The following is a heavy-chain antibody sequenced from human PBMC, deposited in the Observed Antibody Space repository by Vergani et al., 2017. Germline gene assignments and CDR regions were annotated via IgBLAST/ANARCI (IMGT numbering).Heavy chain of an antibody. D-gene: IGHD3-16*02. Sequence: EVQLVESGGGLVKPGGSLRLSCAASGFTFSNAWMSWVRQAPGXGLEWVGRIKSKTDGGTTDYAAPVKGRFTISRDDSKNTLYLQMNSLKTEDTAVYYCTTDGYDYVWGNYRYTWGMDVWGQGTTVTVSS. CDR1: GFTFSNAW. V-gene: IGHV3-15*01. J-gene: IGHJ6*02. CDR2: IKSKTDGGTT. CDR3: TTDGYDYVWGNYRYTWGMDV.